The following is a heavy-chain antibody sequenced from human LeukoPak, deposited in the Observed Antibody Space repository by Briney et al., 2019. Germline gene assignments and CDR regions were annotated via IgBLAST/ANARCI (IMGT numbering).Heavy chain of an antibody. CDR3: ARGMWLRMTVAFDY. Sequence: ASVKVSCKASGYTLTSYGISWVRQAPGQGLEWMGWISAYNGNTNYAQKLQGRVTMTTDTSTSTAYMELRSLRSDDTAVYYCARGMWLRMTVAFDYWGQGTLVTVSS. D-gene: IGHD5-12*01. CDR1: GYTLTSYG. J-gene: IGHJ4*02. CDR2: ISAYNGNT. V-gene: IGHV1-18*01.